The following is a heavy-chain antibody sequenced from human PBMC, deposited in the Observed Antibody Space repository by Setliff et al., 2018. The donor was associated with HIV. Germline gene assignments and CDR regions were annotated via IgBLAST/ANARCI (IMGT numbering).Heavy chain of an antibody. CDR3: ARTRGYTYGYIDY. V-gene: IGHV4-39*01. CDR1: GDSTTSSSSY. J-gene: IGHJ4*02. CDR2: IYYSGST. D-gene: IGHD5-18*01. Sequence: KTSETLSLTCTVSGDSTTSSSSYWGWIRQPPGKGLEWIGNIYYSGSTYYNPSLKSRVTISVDTSKNQFSLKLSSVTAADTAIYYCARTRGYTYGYIDYWGQGTLVTVSS.